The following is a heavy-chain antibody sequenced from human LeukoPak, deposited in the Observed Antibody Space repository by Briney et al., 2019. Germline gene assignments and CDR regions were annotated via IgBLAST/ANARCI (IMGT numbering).Heavy chain of an antibody. Sequence: GGSLRLSCAASGFTFSSYAMHWVRQAPGKGLEWVAVISYDGSNKYYADSVKGRFTISRDNSKNTLYLQMNGLRAEDTAVYYCARDRMVRGVILHDYWGQGTLVTVSS. V-gene: IGHV3-30*04. J-gene: IGHJ4*02. D-gene: IGHD3-10*01. CDR3: ARDRMVRGVILHDY. CDR1: GFTFSSYA. CDR2: ISYDGSNK.